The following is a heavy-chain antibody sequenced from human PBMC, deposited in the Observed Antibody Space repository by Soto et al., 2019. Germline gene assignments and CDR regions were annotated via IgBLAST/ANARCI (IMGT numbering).Heavy chain of an antibody. V-gene: IGHV3-23*01. CDR3: AKDPQYDFWSGYYNFAMDV. CDR1: GFTFSSYA. D-gene: IGHD3-3*01. CDR2: IGGSGEST. J-gene: IGHJ6*02. Sequence: GGSLRLSCAASGFTFSSYAMNWVRQAPGKGLEWVSGIGGSGESTYYPDSVKGRFTISRDNSKNTLYLEMNSLRVEDTAVYYCAKDPQYDFWSGYYNFAMDVWGQGTTVTVSS.